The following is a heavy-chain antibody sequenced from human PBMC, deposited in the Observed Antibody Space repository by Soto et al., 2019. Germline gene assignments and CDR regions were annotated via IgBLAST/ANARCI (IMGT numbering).Heavy chain of an antibody. J-gene: IGHJ6*03. Sequence: PGGSLRLSCAASGFTFSSYAMSWVRQAPGKGLEWVSAISGSGGSTYYTDSVKGRFTISRDNSKNTLYLQMNSLRAEDTAVYYCAKDRSVDTAMVGYFDWLSDYYYYMDVWGKGTTVTVSS. CDR3: AKDRSVDTAMVGYFDWLSDYYYYMDV. CDR1: GFTFSSYA. CDR2: ISGSGGST. V-gene: IGHV3-23*01. D-gene: IGHD5-18*01.